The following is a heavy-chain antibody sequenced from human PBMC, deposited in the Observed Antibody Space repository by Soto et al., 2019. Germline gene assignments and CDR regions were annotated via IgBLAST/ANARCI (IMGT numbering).Heavy chain of an antibody. D-gene: IGHD2-8*02. CDR2: IIPVSGTA. CDR1: GGTFSSYV. J-gene: IGHJ5*02. CDR3: ATVDRSVALVGWFDP. V-gene: IGHV1-69*01. Sequence: QVHLEQSGAEVKKPGSSVKVSCKFSGGTFSSYVIIWVRQAPGQGLEWMGGIIPVSGTANYAQKFHGRVTISADAATNTAYMELNSVRFDDTAVYYCATVDRSVALVGWFDPWGQGTLVTVSS.